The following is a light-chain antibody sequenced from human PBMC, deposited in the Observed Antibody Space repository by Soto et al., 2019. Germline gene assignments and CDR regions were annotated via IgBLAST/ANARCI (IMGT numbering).Light chain of an antibody. CDR2: AAS. CDR3: HQAYEIPQT. V-gene: IGKV1-39*01. J-gene: IGKJ1*01. CDR1: QTISRD. Sequence: DIQMTQSPSSLSASVGDRVTITCRASQTISRDLNWYMQKPGKAPQLLIFAASAKHSGVPSRFSASGSGADFTLTISSLQSEDFATYYCHQAYEIPQTFGQGTKVDIK.